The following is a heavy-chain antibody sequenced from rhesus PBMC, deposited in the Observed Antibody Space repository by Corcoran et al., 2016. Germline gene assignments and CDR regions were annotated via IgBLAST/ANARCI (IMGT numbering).Heavy chain of an antibody. J-gene: IGHJ4*01. CDR3: ARKGRPLDY. CDR2: IYGVSGST. Sequence: QVQLQESGPGLVKPSETLSLTCAVSGYSISSGYGWGWIRQPPVKGLEWIGQIYGVSGSTYYNPSLQRRVTVSKDTSKNQFSLKLSSVTAADTAVYYCARKGRPLDYWGQGVLVTVSS. CDR1: GYSISSGYG. D-gene: IGHD1-44*02. V-gene: IGHV4-127*01.